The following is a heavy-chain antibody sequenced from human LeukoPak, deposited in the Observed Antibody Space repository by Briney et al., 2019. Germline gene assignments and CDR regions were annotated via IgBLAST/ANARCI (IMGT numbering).Heavy chain of an antibody. D-gene: IGHD3-22*01. Sequence: SVKVSCKASGGTFSSYAISWVRQAPGQGLGWMGRIIPILGIANYAQKFQGRVTITADKSTSTAYMELSSLRSEDTAVYYCARESGDYYYDSSGYYPWWGQGTLVTVSS. CDR2: IIPILGIA. CDR3: ARESGDYYYDSSGYYPW. V-gene: IGHV1-69*04. CDR1: GGTFSSYA. J-gene: IGHJ4*02.